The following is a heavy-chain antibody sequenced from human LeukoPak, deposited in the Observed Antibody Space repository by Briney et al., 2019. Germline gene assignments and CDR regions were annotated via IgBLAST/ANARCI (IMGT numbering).Heavy chain of an antibody. D-gene: IGHD3-10*01. CDR1: GFTFRSYW. J-gene: IGHJ4*02. Sequence: GGSLRLSCAASGFTFRSYWMAWVRQAPGKGLEWVANIKSDGSEKYSVDSVKGRFTISRDNAKNSLYLQMNSLRAKDTAVYYCAREEGTFDYWGRGTLVTVSS. CDR3: AREEGTFDY. V-gene: IGHV3-7*01. CDR2: IKSDGSEK.